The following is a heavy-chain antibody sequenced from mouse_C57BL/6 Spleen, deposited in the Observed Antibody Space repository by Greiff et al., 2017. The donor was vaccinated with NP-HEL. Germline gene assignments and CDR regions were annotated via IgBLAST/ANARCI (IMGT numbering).Heavy chain of an antibody. Sequence: VQLKESGAELVKPGASVKISCKASGYAFSSYWMNWVKQRPGKGLEWIGQINPGDGDTNYNGKFKGKATLTADKSSSTAYMQLSSLTSADSAFYFCARDYYGSRFAYWGQGTLVTVSA. V-gene: IGHV1-80*01. J-gene: IGHJ3*01. CDR3: ARDYYGSRFAY. CDR2: INPGDGDT. CDR1: GYAFSSYW. D-gene: IGHD1-1*01.